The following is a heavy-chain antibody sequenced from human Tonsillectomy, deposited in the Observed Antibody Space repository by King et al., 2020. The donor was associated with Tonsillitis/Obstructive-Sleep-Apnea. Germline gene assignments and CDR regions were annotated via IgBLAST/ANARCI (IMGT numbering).Heavy chain of an antibody. CDR2: ISAHNGHT. CDR3: ARDSMSHYYDSSGYYTFNY. D-gene: IGHD3-22*01. Sequence: GQLVQSGAEVKKPGASVKVSCKASGYTFSNYGISWVRQAPGQGLEWMAWISAHNGHTNYAQKLQGRVTMTTDTSTSTAYMELRSLRSDDTAMYYCARDSMSHYYDSSGYYTFNYWGQGTLVTVSA. V-gene: IGHV1-18*01. J-gene: IGHJ4*02. CDR1: GYTFSNYG.